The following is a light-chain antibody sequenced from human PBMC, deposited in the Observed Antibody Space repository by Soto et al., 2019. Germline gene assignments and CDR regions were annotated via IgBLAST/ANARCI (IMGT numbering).Light chain of an antibody. CDR3: QQYKSYST. Sequence: AIRMTQSPSALSASTGDRVFITFRASQGISSYFAWYQQKPGTAPRLLIYAATTLESGVPSRFSGSGSGNEFPITINNLQPDDLATYSCQQYKSYSTFGRGTKVDIK. CDR1: QGISSY. V-gene: IGKV1-8*01. J-gene: IGKJ1*01. CDR2: AAT.